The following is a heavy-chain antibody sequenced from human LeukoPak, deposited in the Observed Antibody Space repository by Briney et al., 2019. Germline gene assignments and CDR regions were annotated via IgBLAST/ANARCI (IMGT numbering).Heavy chain of an antibody. J-gene: IGHJ3*02. CDR1: GGSFSGYY. D-gene: IGHD3-10*01. CDR2: ISPSGST. CDR3: AREFWNYRSGNLQAFDI. Sequence: SETLSLTCAVCGGSFSGYYWGWIRQPPGKGLEWIGRISPSGSTKYNPSLKSRVTISVDTSKNQFSLRLSSVTAADPAVYYCAREFWNYRSGNLQAFDIWGQGTMVTVSS. V-gene: IGHV4-59*10.